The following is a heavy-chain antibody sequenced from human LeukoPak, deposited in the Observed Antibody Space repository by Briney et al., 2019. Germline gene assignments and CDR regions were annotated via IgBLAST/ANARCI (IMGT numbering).Heavy chain of an antibody. V-gene: IGHV1-2*02. Sequence: GASVKVSCKASGYTFTAYYMHCVRQAPGQGLEWMGWINPNSGETNSAQKFQGRVTMTTDTSIGTGYMELSRLRSDDTAVYFCASSPHSSGLVAFDYWGQGTLVTVSP. D-gene: IGHD5-18*01. CDR1: GYTFTAYY. CDR2: INPNSGET. CDR3: ASSPHSSGLVAFDY. J-gene: IGHJ4*02.